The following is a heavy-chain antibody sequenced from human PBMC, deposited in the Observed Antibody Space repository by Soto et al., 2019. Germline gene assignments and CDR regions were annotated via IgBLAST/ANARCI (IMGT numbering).Heavy chain of an antibody. Sequence: GGSLRLSCAASGFTFDDYAMHWVRQAPGKGLEWVSGISWNSGSIGYAALVKGRFTISRDNDKNSLYLQMNSLRAEETALYYCAKSVSLLWFGELSGFDYWGQGTLVTVSS. J-gene: IGHJ4*02. CDR2: ISWNSGSI. CDR1: GFTFDDYA. CDR3: AKSVSLLWFGELSGFDY. D-gene: IGHD3-10*01. V-gene: IGHV3-9*01.